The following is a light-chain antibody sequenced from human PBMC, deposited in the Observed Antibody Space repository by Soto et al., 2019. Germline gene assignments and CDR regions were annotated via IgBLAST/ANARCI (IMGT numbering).Light chain of an antibody. V-gene: IGLV2-14*01. CDR3: SSYTGSSILSYV. J-gene: IGLJ1*01. CDR2: EFI. Sequence: QSALTQPASVSGSPGQSITISCAGTSSDIGGFNIVSCFQQLPGNAPKLLIYEFINRPSGVSNRFSGSKSGNTASLTISGLQAEDEADYDCSSYTGSSILSYVFGTGTKLTVL. CDR1: SSDIGGFNI.